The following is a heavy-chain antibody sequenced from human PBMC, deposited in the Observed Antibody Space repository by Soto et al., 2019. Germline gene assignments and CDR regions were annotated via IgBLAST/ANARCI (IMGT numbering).Heavy chain of an antibody. CDR2: INHSGST. CDR1: GGSFSGYY. V-gene: IGHV4-34*01. D-gene: IGHD2-2*01. Sequence: SETLSLTCAVYGGSFSGYYWSWIRQPPGKGLEWIGEINHSGSTNYNPSLKSRVTISVDTSKNQFSLKLSSVTAADTAVYYCARGQSSQYCSSTSCYVIDYWGQGTLVTVSS. CDR3: ARGQSSQYCSSTSCYVIDY. J-gene: IGHJ4*02.